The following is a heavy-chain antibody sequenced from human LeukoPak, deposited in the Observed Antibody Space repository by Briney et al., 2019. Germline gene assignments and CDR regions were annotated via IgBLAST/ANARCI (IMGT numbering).Heavy chain of an antibody. J-gene: IGHJ4*02. V-gene: IGHV1-2*02. Sequence: ASVKVSCKASGYTFTGYYMHWVRQAPGQGLEWMGWINPNSGGTNYAQKFQGRVTMTRDTSISTAYMELSRLRSDDTAMYYCARGLWLGEFLFDSWGQGTLVTVSS. D-gene: IGHD3-10*01. CDR2: INPNSGGT. CDR1: GYTFTGYY. CDR3: ARGLWLGEFLFDS.